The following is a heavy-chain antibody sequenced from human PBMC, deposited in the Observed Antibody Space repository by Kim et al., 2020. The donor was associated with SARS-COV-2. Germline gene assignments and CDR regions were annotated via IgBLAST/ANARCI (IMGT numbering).Heavy chain of an antibody. Sequence: GWSLRLSCAASGFTFSSYGMHWVRQAPGKGLEWVAVISYDGSNKYYADSVKGRFTISRDNSKNTLYLQMNSLRAEDTAVYYCAKESSSSWYLHYWGQGTLVTVSS. D-gene: IGHD6-13*01. CDR3: AKESSSSWYLHY. CDR1: GFTFSSYG. V-gene: IGHV3-30*18. J-gene: IGHJ4*02. CDR2: ISYDGSNK.